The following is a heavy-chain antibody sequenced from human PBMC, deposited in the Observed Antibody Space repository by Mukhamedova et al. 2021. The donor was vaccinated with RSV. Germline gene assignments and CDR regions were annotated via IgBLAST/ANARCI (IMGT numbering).Heavy chain of an antibody. CDR2: ISSSSSTI. CDR3: ARDLLTFYY. V-gene: IGHV3-48*02. Sequence: LEWVSYISSSSSTIYYADSVKGRFTISRDNAKNSLYLQMNSLRDEDTAVYYCARDLLTFYYWGQGTLVTVSS. J-gene: IGHJ4*02.